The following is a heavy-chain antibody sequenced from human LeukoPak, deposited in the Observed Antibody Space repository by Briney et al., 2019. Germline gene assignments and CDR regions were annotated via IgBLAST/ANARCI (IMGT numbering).Heavy chain of an antibody. J-gene: IGHJ4*02. Sequence: GGSLRLSCAASGFTFSSYSMNWVRQAPGKGLEWVSSISRSSSYIYSADSVKGRFTISRDNAKSSLYLQMNSLRAEDTAVYYCARGARTVDFWGQGTLVTVSS. CDR2: ISRSSSYI. CDR1: GFTFSSYS. CDR3: ARGARTVDF. D-gene: IGHD2-2*01. V-gene: IGHV3-21*01.